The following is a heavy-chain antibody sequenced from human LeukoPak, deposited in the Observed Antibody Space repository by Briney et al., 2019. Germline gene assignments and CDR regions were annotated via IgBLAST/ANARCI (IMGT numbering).Heavy chain of an antibody. CDR2: ISAYNGNT. CDR1: GGTFSSYA. J-gene: IGHJ4*02. D-gene: IGHD3-10*01. Sequence: ASVKVSCKASGGTFSSYAISWVRQAPGQGLEWMGWISAYNGNTNYAQKLQGRVTMTTDTSTSKAYMELRSLRSDDTAVYYCARGDYYGSGTYYKKTVDYWGQGTLVTVSS. V-gene: IGHV1-18*01. CDR3: ARGDYYGSGTYYKKTVDY.